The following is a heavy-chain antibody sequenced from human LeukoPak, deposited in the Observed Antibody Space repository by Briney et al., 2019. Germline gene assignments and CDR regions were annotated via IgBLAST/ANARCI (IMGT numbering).Heavy chain of an antibody. Sequence: QASETLSLTCAVYGGSFSGYYWSWIRQPPGKGLEWIGEINHSGSTNYNPSLKSRVTISVDTSKNQFSLKLSSVTAADPAVNSWASDWSLVYWGEGTLVTVSS. J-gene: IGHJ4*02. V-gene: IGHV4-34*01. CDR1: GGSFSGYY. CDR2: INHSGST. CDR3: ASDWSLVY. D-gene: IGHD3-9*01.